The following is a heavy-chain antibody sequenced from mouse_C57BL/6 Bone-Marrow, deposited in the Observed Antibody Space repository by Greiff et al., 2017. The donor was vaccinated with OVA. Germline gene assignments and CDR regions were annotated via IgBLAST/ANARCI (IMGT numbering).Heavy chain of an antibody. J-gene: IGHJ1*03. CDR1: GFNIKDYY. Sequence: EVQLQQSGAELMKPGASVKLSCTASGFNIKDYYMHWVKQRTEQGLEWIGRIDPEDGETIYAPKFQGKATITADTSSNTAYLQLSSLTSEDTAVYYWAREGLYYGSSYGLWYFDVWGTGTTVTVSS. V-gene: IGHV14-2*01. D-gene: IGHD1-1*01. CDR2: IDPEDGET. CDR3: AREGLYYGSSYGLWYFDV.